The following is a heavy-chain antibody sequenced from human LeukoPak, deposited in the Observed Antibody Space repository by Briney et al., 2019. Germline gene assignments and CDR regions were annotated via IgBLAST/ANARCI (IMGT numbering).Heavy chain of an antibody. D-gene: IGHD1-7*01. CDR1: GGSFSGYY. V-gene: IGHV4-34*01. CDR3: ARGRYNWNYDWFDP. J-gene: IGHJ5*02. CDR2: INRSGST. Sequence: SGTLSLTCAVYGGSFSGYYWSWIRQPPGKGLEWIGEINRSGSTNYNPSLKSRVTISVDTSKNQFSLKLSSVTAADTAVYYCARGRYNWNYDWFDPWGQGTLVTVSS.